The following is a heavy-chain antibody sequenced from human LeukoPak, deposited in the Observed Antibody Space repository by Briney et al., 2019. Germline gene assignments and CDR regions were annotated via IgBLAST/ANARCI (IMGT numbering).Heavy chain of an antibody. CDR1: GGSISGYY. CDR2: IYYSGST. Sequence: SETLSLTCTVSGGSISGYYWSWIRQPPGKGLEWIGYIYYSGSTNYSPSLKSRVTISVDTSKNQFSLKVTSVTAADTAVYFCARDTNLRDAFDIWGQGILVTVSS. D-gene: IGHD1-1*01. J-gene: IGHJ3*02. V-gene: IGHV4-59*01. CDR3: ARDTNLRDAFDI.